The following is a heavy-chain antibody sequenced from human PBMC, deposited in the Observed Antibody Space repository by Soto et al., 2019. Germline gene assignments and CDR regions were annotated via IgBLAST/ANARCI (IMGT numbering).Heavy chain of an antibody. V-gene: IGHV3-15*01. J-gene: IGHJ4*02. CDR1: GFTFKNAW. CDR3: TTDPYISYFDS. CDR2: IKSKTDGGTR. Sequence: GSLRLSCAASGFTFKNAWMSWVRQAPGKGLEWVGRIKSKTDGGTRDYAAPVKGRFTISRDDSKNTLYLQMNSLKTEDTAVYYCTTDPYISYFDSWGQGTLVTVSS. D-gene: IGHD1-20*01.